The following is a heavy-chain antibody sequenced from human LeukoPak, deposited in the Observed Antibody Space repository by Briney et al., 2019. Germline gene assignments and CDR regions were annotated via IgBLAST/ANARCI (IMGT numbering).Heavy chain of an antibody. D-gene: IGHD6-13*01. CDR2: IYPADSDT. CDR1: GYSFSSYW. V-gene: IGHV5-51*01. J-gene: IGHJ4*02. Sequence: GESLKISCKGSGYSFSSYWIGWVRQMPGKGLEWMGIIYPADSDTRYSPSFQGQVTISADKSITTAYLQWSSLKASDTAMYYCARRRAATDDFDYWGQGTLVTVSS. CDR3: ARRRAATDDFDY.